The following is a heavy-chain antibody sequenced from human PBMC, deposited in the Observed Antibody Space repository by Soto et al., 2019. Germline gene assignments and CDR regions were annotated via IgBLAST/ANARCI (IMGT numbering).Heavy chain of an antibody. CDR1: GYSFTSYW. CDR2: IYPGDSDT. D-gene: IGHD3-10*01. V-gene: IGHV5-51*01. Sequence: GESLKISCKGSGYSFTSYWISWVRQMPGKGLEWMGIIYPGDSDTRYSPSFQGQVTISADKSISTAYLQWSSLKASDTAMYYCARQRWFGELFPRYYYYGMDVWGQGTTVTVSS. J-gene: IGHJ6*02. CDR3: ARQRWFGELFPRYYYYGMDV.